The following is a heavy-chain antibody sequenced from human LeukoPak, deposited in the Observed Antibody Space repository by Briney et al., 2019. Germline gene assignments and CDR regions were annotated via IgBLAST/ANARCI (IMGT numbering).Heavy chain of an antibody. Sequence: GGSLRLSCSASGFTFSSHWMHWVRQAPGKGLVWVSRIKGDGSETNYAGSVRGRFTISRDNAKNTLYLQMNSLRPDDTAVYYCASGSGDYGDPFDYWGQGTLVTVS. D-gene: IGHD4-17*01. CDR2: IKGDGSET. CDR3: ASGSGDYGDPFDY. J-gene: IGHJ4*02. V-gene: IGHV3-74*01. CDR1: GFTFSSHW.